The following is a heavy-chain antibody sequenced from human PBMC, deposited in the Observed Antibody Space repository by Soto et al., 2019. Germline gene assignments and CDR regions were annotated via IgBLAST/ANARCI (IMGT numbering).Heavy chain of an antibody. Sequence: GGSLRLSCAASGFTFSSYSMNWVRQAPGKGPEWVSSISRSSTYIYYADSVKGRFTMSRDNAKNSLYLEMNSLRAEDTAVYYCTTDSYITIVIIRFDYWGHGTLVTVSS. D-gene: IGHD3-16*02. J-gene: IGHJ4*01. CDR2: ISRSSTYI. CDR1: GFTFSSYS. CDR3: TTDSYITIVIIRFDY. V-gene: IGHV3-21*03.